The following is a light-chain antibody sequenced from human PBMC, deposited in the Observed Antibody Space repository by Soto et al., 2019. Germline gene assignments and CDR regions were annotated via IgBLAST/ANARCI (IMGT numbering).Light chain of an antibody. J-gene: IGKJ4*01. Sequence: DIQLTQSPSFLSASVGDRVTITCRASQSISIYLAWYQQKPGKAPKLLIYAASSLQSGVPSRFSGSGSGTEFTLTISSLQPEDFATYYCLQHSSFPLTFGGGTKVDIK. CDR3: LQHSSFPLT. CDR1: QSISIY. CDR2: AAS. V-gene: IGKV1-9*01.